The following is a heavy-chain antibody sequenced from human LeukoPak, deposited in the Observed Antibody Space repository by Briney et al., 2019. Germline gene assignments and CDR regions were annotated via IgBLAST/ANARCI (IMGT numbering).Heavy chain of an antibody. Sequence: GGSLRLSCAASGFTISSYAMNWVRQAPGMGLEWVSAISGSGGSTYYADSVKGRFTFSRDNSKNTLYLQMNSLRAEDTAVYYCATEGKTRTWNYYQAKPVYWGQGTLVTVSS. CDR3: ATEGKTRTWNYYQAKPVY. J-gene: IGHJ4*02. D-gene: IGHD1-7*01. CDR1: GFTISSYA. V-gene: IGHV3-23*01. CDR2: ISGSGGST.